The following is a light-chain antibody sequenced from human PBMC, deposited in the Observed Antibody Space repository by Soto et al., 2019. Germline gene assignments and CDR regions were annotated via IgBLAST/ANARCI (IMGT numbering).Light chain of an antibody. Sequence: QLVLTQSSSASASLGSSVKLTCTLSSGHSSYIIAWHQQQPGKAPRYLMKLEGSGSYNKGSGVPDRFSGSSSGADRYLTISNLQFEAEADIYCETWDSNTHVFGTGTKLTVL. V-gene: IGLV4-60*02. CDR2: LEGSGSY. CDR1: SGHSSYI. CDR3: ETWDSNTHV. J-gene: IGLJ1*01.